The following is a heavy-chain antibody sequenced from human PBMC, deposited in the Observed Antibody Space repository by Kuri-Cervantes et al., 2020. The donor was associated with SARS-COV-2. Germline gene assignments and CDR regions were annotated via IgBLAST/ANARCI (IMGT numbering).Heavy chain of an antibody. V-gene: IGHV4-30-4*08. CDR1: GGSISSGDYY. CDR3: ARRSGYDLDFDY. J-gene: IGHJ4*02. Sequence: SLTLSCTVSGGSISSGDYYRSWIRQHPGKGLEWNGYIYYSGSNSYNPSLKSRVTISVVTSKNQSSLKLSSVTAADTAVYYWARRSGYDLDFDYWGQGTLVTVSS. CDR2: IYYSGSN. D-gene: IGHD5-12*01.